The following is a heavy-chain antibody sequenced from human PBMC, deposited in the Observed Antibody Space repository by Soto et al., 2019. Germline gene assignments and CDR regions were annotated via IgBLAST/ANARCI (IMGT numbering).Heavy chain of an antibody. CDR2: MNANSGNT. V-gene: IGHV1-8*01. J-gene: IGHJ5*02. D-gene: IGHD3-3*01. CDR3: ARGVDFWSAAGEP. Sequence: ASVKVSCKSSGYTFTSSDINWVRQVTGHGLEWMGWMNANSGNTGYAQKFQGRVTMTRNTSISTAYMELSSLRSEDTAVYYCARGVDFWSAAGEPWGQGTLVNVSS. CDR1: GYTFTSSD.